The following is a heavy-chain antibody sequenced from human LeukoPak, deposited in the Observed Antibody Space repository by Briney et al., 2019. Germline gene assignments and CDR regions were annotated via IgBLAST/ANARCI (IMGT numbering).Heavy chain of an antibody. D-gene: IGHD3-10*01. V-gene: IGHV1-69*04. CDR1: GGTFSSYA. CDR2: IIPIFGIA. CDR3: ARDDTMVRGPTGY. J-gene: IGHJ4*02. Sequence: ASVKVSGKASGGTFSSYAISWVRQAPGQGLEWMGRIIPIFGIAKYAQKFQGRVTITADKSTSTAYMELSSLRSEDTAVYYCARDDTMVRGPTGYWGQGTLVTVSS.